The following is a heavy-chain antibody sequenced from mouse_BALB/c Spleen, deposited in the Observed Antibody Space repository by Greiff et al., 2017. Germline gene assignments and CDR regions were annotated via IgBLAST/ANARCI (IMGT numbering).Heavy chain of an antibody. Sequence: QVQLQQSGAELVKPGASVKLSCKASGYTFTSYWMHWVKQRPGQGLEWIGEINPSNGRTNYNEKFKSKATLTVDKSSSTAYMQLSSLTSEDSAVYYCAKPYYGSSFAYWGQGTLVTVSA. V-gene: IGHV1S81*02. CDR1: GYTFTSYW. J-gene: IGHJ3*01. CDR2: INPSNGRT. D-gene: IGHD1-1*01. CDR3: AKPYYGSSFAY.